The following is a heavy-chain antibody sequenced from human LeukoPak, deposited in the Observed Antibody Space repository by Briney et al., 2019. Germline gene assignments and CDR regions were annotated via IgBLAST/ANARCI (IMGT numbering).Heavy chain of an antibody. J-gene: IGHJ4*02. Sequence: GRSLRLSCAASGFTSSSYAMHWVRQAPGKGLEWVAVISYDGSNKYYADSVKGRFTISRDNSKNTLYLQMNSLRAEDTAVYYCARDREAYYGSSGYDNWGQGTLVTVSS. D-gene: IGHD3-22*01. CDR3: ARDREAYYGSSGYDN. V-gene: IGHV3-30-3*01. CDR2: ISYDGSNK. CDR1: GFTSSSYA.